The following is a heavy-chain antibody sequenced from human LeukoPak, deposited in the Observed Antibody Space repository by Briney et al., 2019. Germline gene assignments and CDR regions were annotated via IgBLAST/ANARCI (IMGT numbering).Heavy chain of an antibody. Sequence: SETLSLTCTVSGGSISSYYWSWIRQPPGKGLEWIGYIYYSGSTNYSPSLKSRVTISVDTSKNQFSLKLSSVTAADTAVYHCARVGGELIDYWGQGTLVTVSS. J-gene: IGHJ4*02. CDR1: GGSISSYY. CDR3: ARVGGELIDY. D-gene: IGHD3-10*01. CDR2: IYYSGST. V-gene: IGHV4-59*01.